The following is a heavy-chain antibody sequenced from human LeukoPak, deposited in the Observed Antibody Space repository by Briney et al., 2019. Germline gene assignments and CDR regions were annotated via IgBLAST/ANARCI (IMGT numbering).Heavy chain of an antibody. J-gene: IGHJ5*02. CDR3: ARDTSDCGGDLCRFDP. D-gene: IGHD2-21*02. Sequence: GGSLRLSCAASGFTFSSYVMHWVRQAPGKGLEWVAIISYDGSNEYYADSVKGRFTISRDNSKNTLYLQMNSLRAADTAVYYCARDTSDCGGDLCRFDPWGQGTLVTVSS. CDR2: ISYDGSNE. CDR1: GFTFSSYV. V-gene: IGHV3-30*04.